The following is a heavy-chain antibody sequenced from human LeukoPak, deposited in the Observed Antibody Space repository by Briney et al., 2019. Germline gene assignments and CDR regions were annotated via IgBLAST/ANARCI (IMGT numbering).Heavy chain of an antibody. CDR3: ASDLHYYVAMDV. Sequence: GSLRLSCEASGFTISAYAMTWVRQAPGKGLEWVSSIGSDNKPHYSESVKGRFAISRDNSKNTLFLQLHNLRVEDTALYYCASDLHYYVAMDVWGQGTTVTVSS. D-gene: IGHD3-10*02. CDR2: IGSDNKP. J-gene: IGHJ6*02. V-gene: IGHV3-23*05. CDR1: GFTISAYA.